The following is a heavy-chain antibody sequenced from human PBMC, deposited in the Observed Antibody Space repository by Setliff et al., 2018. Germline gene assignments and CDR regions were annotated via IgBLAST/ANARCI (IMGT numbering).Heavy chain of an antibody. D-gene: IGHD4-4*01. Sequence: GGSLRLSCAASEFTFNKYWMTWVRQAPGKGLEWAALISYDGSKTYYADSVKGRFIISRDNSMNTLYLQVNSLRPEDTAVYYCARDPRQFFDYWGQGALVTVSS. J-gene: IGHJ4*02. CDR2: ISYDGSKT. CDR1: EFTFNKYW. CDR3: ARDPRQFFDY. V-gene: IGHV3-30-3*01.